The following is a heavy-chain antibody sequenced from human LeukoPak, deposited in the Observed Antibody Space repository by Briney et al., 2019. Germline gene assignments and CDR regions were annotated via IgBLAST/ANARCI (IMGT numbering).Heavy chain of an antibody. J-gene: IGHJ3*02. CDR3: ARDWYDNSDAFDI. CDR1: GFTFSSYG. D-gene: IGHD3-9*01. Sequence: GGSLRLSCAASGFTFSSYGMHWVRQAPGKGLEWVAFIRYDGSNKYYADSVKGRFTISRDSSKNTLYLQMNSLRAEDTAVYYCARDWYDNSDAFDIWGQGTMVTVSS. CDR2: IRYDGSNK. V-gene: IGHV3-30*02.